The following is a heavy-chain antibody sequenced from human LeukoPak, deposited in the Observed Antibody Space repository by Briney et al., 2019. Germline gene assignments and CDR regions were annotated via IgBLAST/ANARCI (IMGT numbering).Heavy chain of an antibody. J-gene: IGHJ4*02. V-gene: IGHV3-9*01. CDR3: AKDLGDLSGGLDY. CDR2: ISWNSGSI. D-gene: IGHD2-15*01. Sequence: PGRSLRLSCAASGFTFDDYAMHWVRQAPGKGLEWVSGISWNSGSIGYADSVKGRFTISRDNAKNSLYLQMNSLRAEDTAVYYCAKDLGDLSGGLDYWGQGTLVTVSS. CDR1: GFTFDDYA.